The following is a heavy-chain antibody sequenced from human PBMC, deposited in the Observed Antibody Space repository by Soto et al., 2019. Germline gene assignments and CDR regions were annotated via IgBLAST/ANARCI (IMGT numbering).Heavy chain of an antibody. V-gene: IGHV1-69*08. CDR1: GGTFSPYT. CDR2: IIPFLGVT. D-gene: IGHD3-10*01. Sequence: QVQLVQSGAEVKKPGSSVKVSCKASGGTFSPYTVNWVRQAPGQGLEWMGRIIPFLGVTNYAQKFQARVTLTADTSTTTAYMELSGLRFEDTGVYYCARDWESTVSTWSFGAFWGRGTLVTVSS. J-gene: IGHJ4*02. CDR3: ARDWESTVSTWSFGAF.